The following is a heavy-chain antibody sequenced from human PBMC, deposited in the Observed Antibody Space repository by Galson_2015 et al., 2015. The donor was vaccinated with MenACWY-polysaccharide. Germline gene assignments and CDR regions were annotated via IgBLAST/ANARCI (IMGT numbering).Heavy chain of an antibody. D-gene: IGHD6-13*01. CDR2: ISGSGGST. CDR3: AKNPKYAAAATGSYFDY. J-gene: IGHJ4*02. Sequence: SLRLSCAASAFTFSSYAMTWVRQAPGKGLEWVSGISGSGGSTYYADSVKGRLTISRDNSKNTLYLQMNSLRAEDTAVYYCAKNPKYAAAATGSYFDYWGQGTLVTVSS. V-gene: IGHV3-23*01. CDR1: AFTFSSYA.